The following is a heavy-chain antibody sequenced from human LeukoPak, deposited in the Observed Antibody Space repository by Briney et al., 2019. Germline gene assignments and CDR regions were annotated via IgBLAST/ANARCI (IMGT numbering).Heavy chain of an antibody. D-gene: IGHD2-2*01. J-gene: IGHJ4*02. CDR2: IYYSGST. Sequence: SETLSLTCTVSGGSISSYYWSWIRQPPGKGLEWIGYIYYSGSTNYNPSLKSRVTISVDTSKNQFSLKLSSVTAADTAVYYCARLVVPAARAFFDYWGQGTLVTVSS. CDR3: ARLVVPAARAFFDY. CDR1: GGSISSYY. V-gene: IGHV4-59*08.